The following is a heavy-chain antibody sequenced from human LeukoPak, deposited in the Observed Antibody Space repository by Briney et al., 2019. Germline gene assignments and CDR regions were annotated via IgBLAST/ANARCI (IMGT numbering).Heavy chain of an antibody. CDR1: GFTFSSYA. CDR2: ISGSGGST. Sequence: PGGSLRLSCAASGFTFSSYAMSWVRQAPGKGLEWVSAISGSGGSTYYADSVKGRFTISRDNSKNTLYLQMNSLRAEDTAVYYCAKDLGRITMIVVVTPSGMDVWGQGTTVTVSS. CDR3: AKDLGRITMIVVVTPSGMDV. J-gene: IGHJ6*02. V-gene: IGHV3-23*01. D-gene: IGHD3-22*01.